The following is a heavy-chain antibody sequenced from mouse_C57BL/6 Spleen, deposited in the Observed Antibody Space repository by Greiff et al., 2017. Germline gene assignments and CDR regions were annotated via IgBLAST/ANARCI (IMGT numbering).Heavy chain of an antibody. CDR1: GFTFSDYY. D-gene: IGHD1-1*01. Sequence: EVMLVESEGGLVQPGSSMKLSCTASGFTFSDYYMAWVRQVPEKGLEWVANINYDGSSTYYLASLKSRFIISRDNAKNILYLQMSRLKSEDTATYYCARGSITTVVPDYWGQGTTLTVSS. CDR3: ARGSITTVVPDY. J-gene: IGHJ2*01. V-gene: IGHV5-16*01. CDR2: INYDGSST.